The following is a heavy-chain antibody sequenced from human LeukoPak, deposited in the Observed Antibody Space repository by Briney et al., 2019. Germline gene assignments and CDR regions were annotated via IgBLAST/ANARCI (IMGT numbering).Heavy chain of an antibody. CDR2: IRSKSDGGTM. CDR1: GCNFRSAW. CDR3: GGRRV. J-gene: IGHJ6*04. Sequence: GGSLRLSCTASGCNFRSAWMSWARQAPGKGLEWVGRIRSKSDGGTMDYAAHVEGRFTISRDDSKNMVYLDMNSLKTEDTAVYYCGGRRVWGNGTVLTVSS. V-gene: IGHV3-15*01. D-gene: IGHD3-16*01.